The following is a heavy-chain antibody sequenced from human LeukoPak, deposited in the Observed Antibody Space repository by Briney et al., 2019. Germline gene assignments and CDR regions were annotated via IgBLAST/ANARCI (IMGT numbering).Heavy chain of an antibody. Sequence: GGSLRLSCSASGFTFSNYWMSWVRQAPGKGLEWVANIKQDESEKYYVDSVKGRFTISRDNAKSSLYQQMNSLRAEDTAVYYCARALDSSSSRYQAFEEWGQGTLVTVSS. D-gene: IGHD2-2*01. CDR2: IKQDESEK. V-gene: IGHV3-7*01. CDR1: GFTFSNYW. J-gene: IGHJ4*02. CDR3: ARALDSSSSRYQAFEE.